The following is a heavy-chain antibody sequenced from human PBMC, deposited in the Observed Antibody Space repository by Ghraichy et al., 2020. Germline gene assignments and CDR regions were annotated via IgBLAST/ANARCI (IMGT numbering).Heavy chain of an antibody. J-gene: IGHJ5*02. D-gene: IGHD3-10*01. Sequence: SETLSLTCTFYGVSFSGYFWTWIRQAPGKGLEWIGEISDSGTANYSPSLKSRLTMSVDTSKNQFSLTLTSVTAADTAVYYWARGKAYYYESGQVGRRSWFDPWGQGTLVTVSS. CDR1: GVSFSGYF. V-gene: IGHV4-34*01. CDR3: ARGKAYYYESGQVGRRSWFDP. CDR2: ISDSGTA.